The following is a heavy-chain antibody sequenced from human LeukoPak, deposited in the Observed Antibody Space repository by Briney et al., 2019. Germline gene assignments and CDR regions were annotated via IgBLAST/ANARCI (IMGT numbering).Heavy chain of an antibody. CDR3: ARRRGIAVALDY. Sequence: PSETLSLTCAVSGGSISSSSYYWGWIRQPPGKGLEWIGSIYYSGSTYYNPSLKSRVTISVDTSKNQFSLKLSSVTAADTAVYYCARRRGIAVALDYWGQGTLVTVSS. CDR1: GGSISSSSYY. CDR2: IYYSGST. J-gene: IGHJ4*02. V-gene: IGHV4-39*01. D-gene: IGHD6-19*01.